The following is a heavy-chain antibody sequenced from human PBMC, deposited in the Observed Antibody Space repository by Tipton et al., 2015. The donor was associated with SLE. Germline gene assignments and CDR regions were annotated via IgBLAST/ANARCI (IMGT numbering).Heavy chain of an antibody. D-gene: IGHD6-13*01. J-gene: IGHJ4*02. Sequence: QSGAEVKKPGASVKVSCKTSGFTFTSSGISWVRQAPGQGLEWMGWINTYSGTTNYAQQLQGRVTMTTDTSTSTAYMELRSLRSDDTAVYYCARDRGHSSSPYYFDYWGQGTLVTVSS. CDR3: ARDRGHSSSPYYFDY. V-gene: IGHV1-18*01. CDR2: INTYSGTT. CDR1: GFTFTSSG.